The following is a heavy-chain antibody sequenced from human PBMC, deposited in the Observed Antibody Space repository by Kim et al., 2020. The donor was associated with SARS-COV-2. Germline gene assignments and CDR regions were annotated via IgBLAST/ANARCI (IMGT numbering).Heavy chain of an antibody. J-gene: IGHJ4*02. CDR3: AKDDSSSWTFDY. D-gene: IGHD6-13*01. V-gene: IGHV3-9*01. Sequence: GGSLRLSCAASGFTFDDYAMHWVRQAPGKGLEWVSGISWNSGSIGYADSVKGRFTISRDNAKNSLYLQMNSLRAEDTALYYCAKDDSSSWTFDYWGQGTLVTVSS. CDR1: GFTFDDYA. CDR2: ISWNSGSI.